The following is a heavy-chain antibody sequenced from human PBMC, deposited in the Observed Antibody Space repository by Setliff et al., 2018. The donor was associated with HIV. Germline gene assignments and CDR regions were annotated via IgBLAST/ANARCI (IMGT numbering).Heavy chain of an antibody. Sequence: PGGSLRLSCAASGFTFSSYGMHWVRQAPGKGLEWVAVIWYDGSNKYYADSVKGRFTISRDNSKNTLYLQMNSLRAEDTAVYYCARNIGSGTYWGSWYYMDVWGKGTTVTVSS. CDR3: ARNIGSGTYWGSWYYMDV. V-gene: IGHV3-33*01. CDR1: GFTFSSYG. D-gene: IGHD1-26*01. CDR2: IWYDGSNK. J-gene: IGHJ6*03.